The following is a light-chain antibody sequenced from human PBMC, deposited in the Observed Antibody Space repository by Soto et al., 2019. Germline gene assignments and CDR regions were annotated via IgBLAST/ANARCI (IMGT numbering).Light chain of an antibody. CDR1: SSDIGTYIY. CDR2: EVG. V-gene: IGLV2-14*01. CDR3: SSYASSNSVV. Sequence: QSALTQPASVSGSPGQSITISCTGTSSDIGTYIYVSWYLQHPGKAPKLLIYEVGNRPSGVSNRFSGSKSGNTASLTISGLQAEDEADCYCSSYASSNSVVFGGGTKVTVL. J-gene: IGLJ2*01.